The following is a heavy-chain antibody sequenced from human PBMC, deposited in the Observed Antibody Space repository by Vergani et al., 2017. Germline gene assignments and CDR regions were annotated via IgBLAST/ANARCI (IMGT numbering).Heavy chain of an antibody. CDR1: GFTFSSYG. CDR2: IRYDGSNK. Sequence: QVQLVESGGGVVQPGGSLRLSCAASGFTFSSYGMHWVRQAPGKGLEWVAFIRYDGSNKYYADSVKGRFTISRDNSNNTLYLHMNSLRAEDTVVYYCAKAMGGLLLGDLSLLAAFDIWGQGTMVTVSS. D-gene: IGHD3-16*02. CDR3: AKAMGGLLLGDLSLLAAFDI. V-gene: IGHV3-30*02. J-gene: IGHJ3*02.